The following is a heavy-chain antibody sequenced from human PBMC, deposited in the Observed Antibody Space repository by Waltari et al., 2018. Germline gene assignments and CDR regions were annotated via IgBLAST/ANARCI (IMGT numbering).Heavy chain of an antibody. J-gene: IGHJ5*02. V-gene: IGHV4-34*01. Sequence: QVQLQQWGAGLLKPSETLSLTCAVYGGSFSGYYWRWIRQPPGRGLEWIGEINHSGSTNYNPSLKSRVTISVDTSKNQFSLKLSSVTAADTAVYYCARERVVVPAATRRGWFDPWGQGTLVTVSS. CDR3: ARERVVVPAATRRGWFDP. CDR2: INHSGST. CDR1: GGSFSGYY. D-gene: IGHD2-2*01.